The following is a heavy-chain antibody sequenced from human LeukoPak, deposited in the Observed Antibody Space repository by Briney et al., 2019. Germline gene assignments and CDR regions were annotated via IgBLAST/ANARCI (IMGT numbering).Heavy chain of an antibody. D-gene: IGHD3-10*01. J-gene: IGHJ6*02. CDR2: INPSGGST. CDR3: ARDLITVTMVRGVNLYYYYGMDV. CDR1: GYTFTSYY. Sequence: ASVKVSCKASGYTFTSYYMHWVRQAPGQGLEWMGIINPSGGSTSYAQKFQGRVTMTRDTSTSTVYMELSSLRSEDTAVYYCARDLITVTMVRGVNLYYYYGMDVWGQGITVTVSS. V-gene: IGHV1-46*01.